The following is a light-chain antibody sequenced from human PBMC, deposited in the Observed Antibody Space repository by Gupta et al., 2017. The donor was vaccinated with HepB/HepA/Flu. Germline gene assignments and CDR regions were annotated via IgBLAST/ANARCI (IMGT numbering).Light chain of an antibody. J-gene: IGKJ2*01. CDR1: QSISSW. CDR2: KAS. Sequence: DIHMTQSPSTLSASVGDRVTITCRASQSISSWLAWYQQKPGKAPKLLIYKASSLESGVPSRFSGSGYGTEFTLTISSLQPDDFATYYCEQYNSYPYTFGQGTKLEIK. CDR3: EQYNSYPYT. V-gene: IGKV1-5*03.